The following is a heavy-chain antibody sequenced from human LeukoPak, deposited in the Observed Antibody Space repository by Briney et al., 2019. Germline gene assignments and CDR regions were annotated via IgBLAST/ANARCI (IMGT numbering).Heavy chain of an antibody. CDR1: GFTFSSYS. CDR3: AKDDAWLRFGE. D-gene: IGHD3-10*01. CDR2: ISSSSSTI. Sequence: GGSLRLSCAASGFTFSSYSMNWVRQAPGKGLEWVSYISSSSSTIYYADSVKGRFTISRDNSKNTLYLEVISLTAEDTAVYYCAKDDAWLRFGEWSQGTLVTVSS. V-gene: IGHV3-48*01. J-gene: IGHJ4*02.